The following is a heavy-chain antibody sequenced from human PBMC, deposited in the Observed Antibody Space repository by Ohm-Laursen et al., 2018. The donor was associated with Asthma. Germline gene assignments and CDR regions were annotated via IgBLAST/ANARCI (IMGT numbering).Heavy chain of an antibody. CDR3: AKDWGTLNY. CDR1: GFTFSVHS. V-gene: IGHV3-48*01. D-gene: IGHD3-16*01. CDR2: ISSSRSAI. J-gene: IGHJ4*02. Sequence: SLRLSCTASGFTFSVHSMNWVRQAPGKGLEWISYISSSRSAIYYADSVKGRFTISRDNAKNSLYLQMNSLRAEDTAVYYCAKDWGTLNYWGQGTLVTVSS.